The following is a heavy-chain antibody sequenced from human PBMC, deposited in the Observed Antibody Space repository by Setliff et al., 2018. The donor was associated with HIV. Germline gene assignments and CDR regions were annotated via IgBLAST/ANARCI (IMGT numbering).Heavy chain of an antibody. CDR1: GGSFSISNW. CDR2: IYHSGST. D-gene: IGHD6-6*01. J-gene: IGHJ3*02. Sequence: PSETLSLTCAVSGGSFSISNWWNWVRQPAGKGLEWIGEIYHSGSTNYNPSLKSRVSISLDKSKRQFSLKLSSVTAADTAVYYCARGQPRSAFDIWGQGTMVTV. CDR3: ARGQPRSAFDI. V-gene: IGHV4-4*02.